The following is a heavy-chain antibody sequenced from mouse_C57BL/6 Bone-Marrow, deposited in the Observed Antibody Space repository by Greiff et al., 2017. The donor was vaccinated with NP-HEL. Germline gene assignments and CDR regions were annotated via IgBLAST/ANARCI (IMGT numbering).Heavy chain of an antibody. D-gene: IGHD1-1*01. J-gene: IGHJ4*01. Sequence: EVKLQESGPVLVKPGASVKMSCKASGYTFTDYYMNWVKQSHGKSLEWIGVINPYNGGTSYNQKFKGKATLTVDKSSSTAYMELNSLTSEDSAVYYCARGPHYYGSSLYYAMDYWGQGTSVTVSS. CDR2: INPYNGGT. V-gene: IGHV1-19*01. CDR1: GYTFTDYY. CDR3: ARGPHYYGSSLYYAMDY.